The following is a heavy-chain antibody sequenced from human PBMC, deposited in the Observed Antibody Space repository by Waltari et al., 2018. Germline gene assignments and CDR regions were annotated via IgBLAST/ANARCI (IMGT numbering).Heavy chain of an antibody. Sequence: QVQLQQWGAGLLKPSENLSLTCAVYGGSFRGYYGSWIRQPPGKGLEWIGKTTDSERTKYNPSLKSRISISVDTSKNQFSLTVFSVTAADAAVYYCARGDGTGKYGYWGQGTRVTVSS. D-gene: IGHD1-1*01. CDR3: ARGDGTGKYGY. CDR1: GGSFRGYY. V-gene: IGHV4-34*02. J-gene: IGHJ4*02. CDR2: TTDSERT.